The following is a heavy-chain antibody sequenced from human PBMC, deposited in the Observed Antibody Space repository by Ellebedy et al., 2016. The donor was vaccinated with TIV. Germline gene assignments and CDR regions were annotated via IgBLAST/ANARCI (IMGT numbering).Heavy chain of an antibody. CDR2: ISYDGSNK. Sequence: GESLKISXAASGFTFSSYGMHWVRQAPGKGLEWVAVISYDGSNKYYADSVKGRFTISRDNSKNTLYLQMNSLRAEDTAVYYCARQKADYWGQGTLVTVSS. CDR3: ARQKADY. CDR1: GFTFSSYG. V-gene: IGHV3-30*03. J-gene: IGHJ4*02.